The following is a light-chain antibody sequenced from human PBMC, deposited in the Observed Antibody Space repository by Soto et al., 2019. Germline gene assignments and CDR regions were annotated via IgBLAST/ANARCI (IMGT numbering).Light chain of an antibody. CDR2: HTS. CDR3: QQYNNWLPIT. V-gene: IGKV3-11*01. CDR1: QTVNSR. J-gene: IGKJ5*01. Sequence: ILFTQSPANLSSYQGERATLACRASQTVNSRLAWYQHKPGQAPRLIIHHTSNRATGIPARFSGSGSGTDFTLTISSLEPQDFAVYDCQQYNNWLPITFGQGTRLEIK.